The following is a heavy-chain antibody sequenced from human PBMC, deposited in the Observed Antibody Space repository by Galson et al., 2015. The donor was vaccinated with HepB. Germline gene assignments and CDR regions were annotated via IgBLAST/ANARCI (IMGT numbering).Heavy chain of an antibody. D-gene: IGHD6-13*01. CDR2: IKSKAAGGTT. J-gene: IGHJ4*01. Sequence: SLRLSCAASQFDFTNTWMSWVRQAPGKGLEWIGLIKSKAAGGTTDYAAPVKGRFSISRDDSENTLYLEMNSLKSEDTAVYYWTALSSSNSYLFIGYWGHGTLVTVSS. V-gene: IGHV3-15*01. CDR3: TALSSSNSYLFIGY. CDR1: QFDFTNTW.